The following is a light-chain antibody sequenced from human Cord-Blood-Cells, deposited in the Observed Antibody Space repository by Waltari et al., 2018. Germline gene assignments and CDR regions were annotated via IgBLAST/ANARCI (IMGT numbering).Light chain of an antibody. V-gene: IGKV1-33*01. Sequence: DIQMTQSPSSLSASGGDSVTITCQATQDISNYLNWYQQKPGKAPKLLIYDASNLETGVPSRFSGSGSGTDFTFTISSLQPEDIATYYCQQYDNLPIFAFGPGTKVDIK. CDR3: QQYDNLPIFA. J-gene: IGKJ3*01. CDR2: DAS. CDR1: QDISNY.